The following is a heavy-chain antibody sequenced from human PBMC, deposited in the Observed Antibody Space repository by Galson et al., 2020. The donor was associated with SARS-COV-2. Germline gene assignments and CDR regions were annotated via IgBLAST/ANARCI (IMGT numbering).Heavy chain of an antibody. Sequence: SETLSLTCNVSGGSFTSYYWSWIRQPPGKGLEWIANIHYSGSTNYNPSLKSRVTISVDTTKNKFSLKLTSVTAADTAGYYFANSRYYISGWDGRYWGQGKMVSVAS. V-gene: IGHV4-59*13. CDR1: GGSFTSYY. CDR3: ANSRYYISGWDGRY. J-gene: IGHJ4*02. CDR2: IHYSGST. D-gene: IGHD6-19*01.